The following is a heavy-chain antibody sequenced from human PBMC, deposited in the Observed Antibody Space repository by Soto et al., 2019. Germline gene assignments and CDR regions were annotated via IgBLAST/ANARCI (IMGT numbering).Heavy chain of an antibody. Sequence: QLQLQESGSGLVKPPQTLSLTCAVSGGSISSGGYSWSWIRQPPGKGLEWIGYIYHSGSTYYNPSLLSRVDISVDRSKNQFSLKLSSVTAADTAVYYCARAGGLGAVAADYWGQGTLVTVSS. CDR3: ARAGGLGAVAADY. J-gene: IGHJ4*02. V-gene: IGHV4-30-2*01. CDR1: GGSISSGGYS. CDR2: IYHSGST. D-gene: IGHD6-19*01.